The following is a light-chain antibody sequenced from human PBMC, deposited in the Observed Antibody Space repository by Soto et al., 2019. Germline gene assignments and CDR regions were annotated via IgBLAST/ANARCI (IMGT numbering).Light chain of an antibody. J-gene: IGLJ1*01. CDR2: EVS. Sequence: QSVLTQPAFVSGSPGQSITISCTGTHSDVGSYNLVSWYQQHPGKAPKVIIYEVSERPSGVSDRFSGSKSGNTASLMISGLQDEDEADYYCCSYAGSTTQTYVFGSGTKVTVL. CDR3: CSYAGSTTQTYV. V-gene: IGLV2-23*02. CDR1: HSDVGSYNL.